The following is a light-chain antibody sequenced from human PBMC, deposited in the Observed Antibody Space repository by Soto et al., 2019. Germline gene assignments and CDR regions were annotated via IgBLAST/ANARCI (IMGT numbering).Light chain of an antibody. CDR3: CSYAGNYHYV. CDR1: SIDVGGYNY. V-gene: IGLV2-11*01. Sequence: QSALTQPRSVSGSPGQSVTISCTGTSIDVGGYNYVSWYHQHPGKAPKAIIYDVTQRPSGVPDRLSGSKSGNTASLTISGLQSEDEADYYCCSYAGNYHYVFGSGTKVTVL. J-gene: IGLJ1*01. CDR2: DVT.